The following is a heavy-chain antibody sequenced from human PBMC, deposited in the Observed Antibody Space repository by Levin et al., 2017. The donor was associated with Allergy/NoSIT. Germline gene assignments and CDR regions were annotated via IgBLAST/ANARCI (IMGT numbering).Heavy chain of an antibody. D-gene: IGHD2-2*01. CDR1: GFTFSRFY. J-gene: IGHJ5*02. CDR3: ARFCSSTSCDTP. V-gene: IGHV3-21*01. Sequence: GGSLRLSCAASGFTFSRFYMNWVRQAPGKGLEWVSSISSDSTETYYTDSVRGRFTISRDNAKNSLYLQMNSLRAEDTAVYYCARFCSSTSCDTPWGQGTLIIVSS. CDR2: ISSDSTET.